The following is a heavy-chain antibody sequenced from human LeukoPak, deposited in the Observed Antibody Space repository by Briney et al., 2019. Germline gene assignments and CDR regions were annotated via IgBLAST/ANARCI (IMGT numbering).Heavy chain of an antibody. V-gene: IGHV3-64*01. D-gene: IGHD2-21*02. CDR2: ISSNGGST. J-gene: IGHJ5*02. CDR3: ARGIAYCGGDCYSRWFDP. CDR1: GFTFSSYA. Sequence: GGSLRLSCAASGFTFSSYAMHWVRQAPGKGLEYVSAISSNGGSTYYANSVKGRFTISRDNSKNTLYLQMGSLRAEDVAVYYCARGIAYCGGDCYSRWFDPWGQGTLVTVSP.